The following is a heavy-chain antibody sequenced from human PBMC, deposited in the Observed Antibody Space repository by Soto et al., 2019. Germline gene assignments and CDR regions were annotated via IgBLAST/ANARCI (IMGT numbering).Heavy chain of an antibody. V-gene: IGHV3-30*03. Sequence: QVQLVESGGGVVQPGRSLRLSCAASGFTFNSYGMHWVRQGPGNGLEWVAFLSYDSTKTYYADSVKGRFTISRDNSNSALYVQINSLTGEDTAVYYCARTRSAWSDFHYYSLDVWGQGTTVTVSS. J-gene: IGHJ6*02. CDR1: GFTFNSYG. CDR3: ARTRSAWSDFHYYSLDV. CDR2: LSYDSTKT. D-gene: IGHD1-26*01.